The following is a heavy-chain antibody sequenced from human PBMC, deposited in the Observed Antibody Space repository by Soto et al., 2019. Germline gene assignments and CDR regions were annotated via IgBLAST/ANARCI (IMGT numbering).Heavy chain of an antibody. CDR2: ISSSSSYI. Sequence: GGSLRLSCAASGLPFSSYSMNWVRQAPGKGLEWVSSISSSSSYIYYADSVKGRFTISRDNAKNSLYLQMNSLRAEDTAVYYCARDQPGYSYGYGLGYWGQGTLVTVSS. J-gene: IGHJ4*02. CDR3: ARDQPGYSYGYGLGY. D-gene: IGHD5-18*01. CDR1: GLPFSSYS. V-gene: IGHV3-21*01.